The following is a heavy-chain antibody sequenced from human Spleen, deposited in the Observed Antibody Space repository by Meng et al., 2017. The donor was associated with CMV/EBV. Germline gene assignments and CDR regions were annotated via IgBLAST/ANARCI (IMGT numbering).Heavy chain of an antibody. CDR1: GGSISTYY. J-gene: IGHJ6*02. CDR2: VYYSGST. CDR3: ARGAYYYYGMDV. V-gene: IGHV4-59*01. Sequence: SETLSLTCTVSGGSISTYYWSWIRQPPGKGLEWIGYVYYSGSTNNNPSLKSRVTISVDTSKNQFSLKLSSVTAADTAVYYCARGAYYYYGMDVWGHGTTVTVSS.